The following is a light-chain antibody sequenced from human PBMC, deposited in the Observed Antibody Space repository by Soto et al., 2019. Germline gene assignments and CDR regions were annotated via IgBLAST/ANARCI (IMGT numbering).Light chain of an antibody. CDR2: KAS. Sequence: ESQMKQPRSTLSGKVGDRVTITFRASQTISSWLAWYQQKPGQAPKLLIYKASTLTTGVPARFSGSGSGTEFTLTISSLQPDDFATYYCQHYNSYSEAFGQGTKVDIK. J-gene: IGKJ1*01. CDR3: QHYNSYSEA. CDR1: QTISSW. V-gene: IGKV1-5*03.